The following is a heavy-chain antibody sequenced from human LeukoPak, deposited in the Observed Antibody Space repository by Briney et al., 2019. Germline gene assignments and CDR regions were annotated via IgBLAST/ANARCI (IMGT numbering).Heavy chain of an antibody. CDR1: RASFSGYY. Sequence: PSETLSITCAGNRASFSGYYRTWIPQTPPNGLEWIGEMNPSGSTSYNPSLKSRDTISLDTSKNQVSLKLSSVTAADTAVYYCAGPKWFDPWGQGTLVTVSS. CDR3: AGPKWFDP. CDR2: MNPSGST. V-gene: IGHV4-34*01. J-gene: IGHJ5*02.